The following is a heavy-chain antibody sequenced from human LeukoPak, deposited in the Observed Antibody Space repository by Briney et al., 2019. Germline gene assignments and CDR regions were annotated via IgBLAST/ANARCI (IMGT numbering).Heavy chain of an antibody. D-gene: IGHD2-8*01. CDR2: ISWNSGSI. J-gene: IGHJ6*03. CDR3: AKGAGFTLTPYYMDV. V-gene: IGHV3-9*03. Sequence: PGRSLRLSCAASGFTFDDYAMHWARQAPGKGLERVSGISWNSGSIGYADSVKGRFTISRDNAKNSLYLQMNSLRAEDMALYYCAKGAGFTLTPYYMDVWGKGTTVTVSS. CDR1: GFTFDDYA.